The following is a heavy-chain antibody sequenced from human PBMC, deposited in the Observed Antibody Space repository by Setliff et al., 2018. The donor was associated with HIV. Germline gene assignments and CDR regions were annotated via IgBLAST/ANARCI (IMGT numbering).Heavy chain of an antibody. CDR2: IYTSGST. Sequence: SETLSLTCTVSGGSISSYYWSWIRQPAGKGLEWIGRIYTSGSTNYNPSLKSRVTISVDTSKNQFSLKLSSVTAADTAVYYCARDVSWRVRTYIDYWGQGALVTVSS. CDR1: GGSISSYY. J-gene: IGHJ4*02. V-gene: IGHV4-4*07. CDR3: ARDVSWRVRTYIDY. D-gene: IGHD3-3*01.